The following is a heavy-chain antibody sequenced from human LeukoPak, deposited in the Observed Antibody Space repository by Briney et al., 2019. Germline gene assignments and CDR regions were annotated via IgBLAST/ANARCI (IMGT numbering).Heavy chain of an antibody. V-gene: IGHV4-39*02. Sequence: PSETLSLTCTVSGGSITSSSYSWGWIRQPPGKGLEWIGNIYYSGSTYYSPSLKSRVTISIDTSKNHFSLNLSSVTTADTAVYYCARQPGGGYYDILTGHYPTPYDYWGQGALVTVS. D-gene: IGHD3-9*01. CDR1: GGSITSSSYS. J-gene: IGHJ4*02. CDR2: IYYSGST. CDR3: ARQPGGGYYDILTGHYPTPYDY.